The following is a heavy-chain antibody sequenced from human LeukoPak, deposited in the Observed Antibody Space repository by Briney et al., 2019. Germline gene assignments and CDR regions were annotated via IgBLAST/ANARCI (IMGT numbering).Heavy chain of an antibody. CDR3: ASRQYDILTGYDGALDI. CDR1: GFTFSTFA. Sequence: GGSLRLSCAASGFTFSTFAMSWVRQAPGKGLEWVSIISASGGSTYYEDSVKGRFTISRDNSKNTLYLQMNSLRAEDTAVYYCASRQYDILTGYDGALDIWGQGTMVTVSS. CDR2: ISASGGST. V-gene: IGHV3-23*01. D-gene: IGHD3-9*01. J-gene: IGHJ3*02.